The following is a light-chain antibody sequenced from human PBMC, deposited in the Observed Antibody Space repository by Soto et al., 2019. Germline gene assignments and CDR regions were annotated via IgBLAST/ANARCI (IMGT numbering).Light chain of an antibody. Sequence: ELVLTQSPDTLSLSPGERATLSCRASQSVSSTYLAWYQQKPGQAPRLLISGASSRATGIPDRFSGSGSGTDFSLTISRLEPEDPAVYYCQQYGGSPWTFGQGTKVEIK. CDR3: QQYGGSPWT. V-gene: IGKV3-20*01. CDR2: GAS. J-gene: IGKJ1*01. CDR1: QSVSSTY.